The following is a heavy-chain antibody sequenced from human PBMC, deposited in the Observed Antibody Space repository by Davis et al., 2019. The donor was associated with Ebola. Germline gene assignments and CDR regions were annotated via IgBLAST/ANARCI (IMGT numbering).Heavy chain of an antibody. J-gene: IGHJ3*02. CDR1: GFTFSSYA. CDR2: ISGSGDTT. V-gene: IGHV3-23*01. D-gene: IGHD2-15*01. Sequence: GESLKISCAVSGFTFSSYAMSWVRQAPGKGLEWVSAISGSGDTTYYADSVKGRFTVSRDNSKNTLYLQVNSLRVDDTAVYYCARCTGGSCYLPFDIWGQGTMVTVSS. CDR3: ARCTGGSCYLPFDI.